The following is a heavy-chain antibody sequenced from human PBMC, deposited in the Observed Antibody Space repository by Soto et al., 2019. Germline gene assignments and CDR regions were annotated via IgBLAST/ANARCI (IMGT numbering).Heavy chain of an antibody. CDR3: ARGGSNPTDYGMDV. CDR2: ISAYNGNT. Sequence: QVQLVQSGAEVKKPGASVKLSCKASGYTFTNYGFSWVRQAPGQGREWMGWISAYNGNTNYAQRLQGRVTMTTDTSTSTAYMELRSLTSDDTAVYYCARGGSNPTDYGMDVRGQGTTVTVSS. CDR1: GYTFTNYG. D-gene: IGHD1-26*01. V-gene: IGHV1-18*04. J-gene: IGHJ6*02.